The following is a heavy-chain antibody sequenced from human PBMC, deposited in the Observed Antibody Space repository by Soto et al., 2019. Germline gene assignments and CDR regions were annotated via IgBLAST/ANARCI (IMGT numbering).Heavy chain of an antibody. CDR1: GGSISTYF. CDR3: ARVPDV. J-gene: IGHJ6*02. CDR2: IYHSGST. Sequence: SETLSLTCTVSGGSISTYFWSWIRQPPGKGLEWIGYIYHSGSTYYNPSLKSRVTISVDRSKNQFSLKLSSVTAADTAVYYCARVPDVWGQGTTVTVSS. V-gene: IGHV4-59*12.